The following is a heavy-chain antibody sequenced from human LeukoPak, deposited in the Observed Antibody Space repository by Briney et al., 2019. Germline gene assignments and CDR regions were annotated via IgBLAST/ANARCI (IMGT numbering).Heavy chain of an antibody. CDR3: AVLLRTLQLLDF. D-gene: IGHD3-10*01. CDR1: GYTFTNHY. V-gene: IGHV1-46*01. CDR2: INPGGGGT. Sequence: ASVKVSCTASGYTFTNHYMHWVRQAPGQGLEWMGKINPGGGGTTYAQKVQGRVTMTRDKSTSTVYMELSSLRSEDTAMYYCAVLLRTLQLLDFWGQGTLVTVAS. J-gene: IGHJ4*02.